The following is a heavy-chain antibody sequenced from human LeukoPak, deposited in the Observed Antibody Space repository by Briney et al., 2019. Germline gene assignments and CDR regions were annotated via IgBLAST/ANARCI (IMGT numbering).Heavy chain of an antibody. Sequence: PGGSLRLSYAASGFTFSSYWMSWVRQAPGRGLEWVAFIRYDGSNKYYADSVKGRFTISRDNAKNSLYLQMNSLRAEDTAVYYCARGSMVRGVIYYMDVWGKGTTVTVSS. CDR2: IRYDGSNK. V-gene: IGHV3-7*01. CDR3: ARGSMVRGVIYYMDV. D-gene: IGHD3-10*01. CDR1: GFTFSSYW. J-gene: IGHJ6*03.